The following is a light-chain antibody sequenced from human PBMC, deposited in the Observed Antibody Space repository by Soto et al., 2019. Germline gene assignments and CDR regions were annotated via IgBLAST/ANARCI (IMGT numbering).Light chain of an antibody. CDR2: DVT. CDR1: SSDIGGYNY. Sequence: QSVLTQPASMSGSPGQSVTISCAGTSSDIGGYNYVSWYQHHPGTAPKLVIYDVTERPSGVPDRFSGSKSGNTASLTVSGLQSDDEADYYCSSYAGSDNFVFGNGTKVTVL. V-gene: IGLV2-8*01. CDR3: SSYAGSDNFV. J-gene: IGLJ1*01.